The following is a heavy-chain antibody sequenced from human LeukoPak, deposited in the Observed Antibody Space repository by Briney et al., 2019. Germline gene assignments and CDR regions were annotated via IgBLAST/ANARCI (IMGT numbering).Heavy chain of an antibody. Sequence: PSETLSLTRAVYGGSFSGYYWSWIRQPPGKGLEWIGEINHSGSTNYNPSLKSRVTISVDTSKNQFSLKLSSVTAADTAVYYCARRVHYGDYLDYWGQGTLVTVSS. J-gene: IGHJ4*02. D-gene: IGHD4-17*01. CDR1: GGSFSGYY. CDR3: ARRVHYGDYLDY. CDR2: INHSGST. V-gene: IGHV4-34*01.